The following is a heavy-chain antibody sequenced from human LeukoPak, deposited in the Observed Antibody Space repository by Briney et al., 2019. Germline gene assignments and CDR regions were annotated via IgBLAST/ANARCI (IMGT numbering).Heavy chain of an antibody. V-gene: IGHV3-74*03. CDR3: ARGRTGSYPIDY. D-gene: IGHD3/OR15-3a*01. CDR2: INSTVRTT. CDR1: GLTVSVYS. Sequence: PGGSLRLSCAASGLTVSVYSMRWIRQAPGKGLEWVSCINSTVRTTTYADSVKGRFTFSKDNPKNTLYLQRNSLRVEDTALYFCARGRTGSYPIDYWGQGTLFTVSS. J-gene: IGHJ4*02.